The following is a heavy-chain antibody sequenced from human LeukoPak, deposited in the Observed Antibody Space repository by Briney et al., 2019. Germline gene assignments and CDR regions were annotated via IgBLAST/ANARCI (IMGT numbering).Heavy chain of an antibody. D-gene: IGHD3-22*01. CDR3: ARGHTDSSGYYVDY. V-gene: IGHV4-34*01. Sequence: PSETLSLTCAVYGGCFSGYYCSWIRQPPGKGLEWIGEINHSGSTNYNPSLKSRVTISVDTSKNQFSLKLSSVTAADTAVYYCARGHTDSSGYYVDYWGQGTLVTVSS. J-gene: IGHJ4*02. CDR1: GGCFSGYY. CDR2: INHSGST.